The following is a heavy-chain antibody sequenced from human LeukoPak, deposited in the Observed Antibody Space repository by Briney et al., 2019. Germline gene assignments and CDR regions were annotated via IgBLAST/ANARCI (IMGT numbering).Heavy chain of an antibody. CDR2: IYTSGST. J-gene: IGHJ5*02. D-gene: IGHD3-3*01. V-gene: IGHV4-61*02. Sequence: SQTLSLTCTVSGGSISSGSYYWSWIRQPAGKGLEWIGRIYTSGSTNYNPSLKSRVTISVDTSKNQFSLKLSSVTAADTVVYYCARDEGYYDFCFAHWGQGTLVTVSS. CDR1: GGSISSGSYY. CDR3: ARDEGYYDFCFAH.